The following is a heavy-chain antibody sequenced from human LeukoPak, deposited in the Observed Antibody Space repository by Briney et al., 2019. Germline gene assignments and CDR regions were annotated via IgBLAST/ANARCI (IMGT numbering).Heavy chain of an antibody. CDR2: INHSGST. CDR1: GGSFSGYY. CDR3: ARGLDYYDSSGYRLPALGY. D-gene: IGHD3-22*01. Sequence: SETLSLTCAVYGGSFSGYYWTWIRQPPGKGLEWIAEINHSGSTNYNSSLKSRVTISVDTSKNQFSLKLSFVTAADTAVYYCARGLDYYDSSGYRLPALGYWGQGTLVTVSS. V-gene: IGHV4-34*01. J-gene: IGHJ4*02.